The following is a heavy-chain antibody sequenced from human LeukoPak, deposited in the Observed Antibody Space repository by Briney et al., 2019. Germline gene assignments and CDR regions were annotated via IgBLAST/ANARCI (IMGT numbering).Heavy chain of an antibody. J-gene: IGHJ4*02. V-gene: IGHV3-21*01. CDR2: ISSSSSYI. CDR1: GFTFSSYS. D-gene: IGHD2-2*01. Sequence: PGGSLRLSCAASGFTFSSYSMNWVRQAPGKGLEWVSSISSSSSYIYYADSVKGRFTISRDNAKNSLYLQMNSLRAGDTAVYYCAREGYCSSTSCYFIDYWGQGTLVTVSS. CDR3: AREGYCSSTSCYFIDY.